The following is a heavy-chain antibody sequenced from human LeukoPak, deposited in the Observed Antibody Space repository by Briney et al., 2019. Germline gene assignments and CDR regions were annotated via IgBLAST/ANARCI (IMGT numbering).Heavy chain of an antibody. J-gene: IGHJ5*02. CDR1: GGSISSSNW. CDR3: ARDQGYSYGYDWFDP. CDR2: IYYSGST. V-gene: IGHV4-4*02. Sequence: NPSETLSLTCAVSGGSISSSNWWSWVRQPPGKGLEWIGYIYYSGSTNYNPSLKSRVTISVDTSKNQFSLKLSSVTAADTAVYYCARDQGYSYGYDWFDPWGQGTLVTVSS. D-gene: IGHD5-18*01.